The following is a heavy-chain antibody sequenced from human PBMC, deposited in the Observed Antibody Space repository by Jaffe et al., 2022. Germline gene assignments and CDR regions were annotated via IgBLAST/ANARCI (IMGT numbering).Heavy chain of an antibody. D-gene: IGHD2-15*01. V-gene: IGHV5-51*03. Sequence: EVQLEQSGAELRKVGESVKISCQISGYTLNVDWITWIRQVPGKGLEWMGIIYPGDSETRYSPSFEGRVTLSFDESTQTAFLHWASLRASDTAMYYCARVDQYCATKKCYVIDVWGQGTLVTVSS. CDR3: ARVDQYCATKKCYVIDV. CDR1: GYTLNVDW. J-gene: IGHJ4*02. CDR2: IYPGDSET.